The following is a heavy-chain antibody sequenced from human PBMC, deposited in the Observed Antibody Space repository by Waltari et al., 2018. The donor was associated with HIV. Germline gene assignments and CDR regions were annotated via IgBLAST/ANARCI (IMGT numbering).Heavy chain of an antibody. D-gene: IGHD2-8*01. V-gene: IGHV3-11*04. CDR1: GFTFIAYE. Sequence: QIHLVESGGGLVKPGGSLRLSCAASGFTFIAYEMSWSRQGPGKQPEWVSYINSGGSSKYFADFVNGRFTISRDNSENALYLQMNNLRAEDTAVYYCAKMGGVFYRFDAWGQGTLVTVSS. CDR3: AKMGGVFYRFDA. J-gene: IGHJ5*02. CDR2: INSGGSSK.